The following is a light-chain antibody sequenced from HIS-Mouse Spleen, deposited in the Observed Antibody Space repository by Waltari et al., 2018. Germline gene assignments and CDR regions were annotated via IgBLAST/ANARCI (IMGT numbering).Light chain of an antibody. J-gene: IGLJ2*01. CDR2: QDS. V-gene: IGLV3-1*01. CDR3: QAWDSSTVV. CDR1: KLADKY. Sequence: SYDLTQPPSVSVSPGQTASITCSGDKLADKYACWYQQKPGQSPVLVIYQDSKRPSGIPERFSGSNAGNTATLTISGTQAMDEADYYCQAWDSSTVVFGGGTKLTVL.